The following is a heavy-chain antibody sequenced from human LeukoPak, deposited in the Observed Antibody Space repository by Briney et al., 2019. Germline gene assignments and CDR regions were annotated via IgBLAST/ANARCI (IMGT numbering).Heavy chain of an antibody. CDR3: ARERWSLYSNDYYYYGLDV. D-gene: IGHD3-3*01. V-gene: IGHV3-7*01. J-gene: IGHJ6*02. Sequence: GGSLRLSCAASGFIFSNYYMNWVRQAPGKGLEWVVHIKQDGSEKNYVDSVKGRFTISRDNAKNSLYLQMNSLRAEDTAVYYCARERWSLYSNDYYYYGLDVWGQGTTVTVSS. CDR2: IKQDGSEK. CDR1: GFIFSNYY.